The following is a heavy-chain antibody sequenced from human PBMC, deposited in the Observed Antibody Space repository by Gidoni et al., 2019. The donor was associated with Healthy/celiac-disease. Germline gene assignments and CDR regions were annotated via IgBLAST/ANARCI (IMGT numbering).Heavy chain of an antibody. CDR2: IKQDGSEK. Sequence: EVQLVVSGGGSVQPGGSLSLPFSGCGFTFSRYWMGWVRQSPGKGLEWVANIKQDGSEKYYVDSVKGRFTISRDNAKNSLYLQMNSLRAEDTAVYYCARDGAYSSGCDLWGRGTLVTVSS. J-gene: IGHJ2*01. CDR3: ARDGAYSSGCDL. CDR1: GFTFSRYW. D-gene: IGHD6-19*01. V-gene: IGHV3-7*03.